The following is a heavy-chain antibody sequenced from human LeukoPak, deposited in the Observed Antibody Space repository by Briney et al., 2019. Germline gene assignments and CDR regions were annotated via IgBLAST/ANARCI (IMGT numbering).Heavy chain of an antibody. Sequence: GGSLRLSCAASGFTFSSYAMSWVRQARGKGLEWVSAISGSGGSTYYADSVRGRFAISRDNSKNTLYLQMNSLRAEDTAVYYCAKDRGMDKDYGDYGATYWGQGTLVTASS. CDR3: AKDRGMDKDYGDYGATY. D-gene: IGHD4-17*01. J-gene: IGHJ4*02. CDR1: GFTFSSYA. V-gene: IGHV3-23*01. CDR2: ISGSGGST.